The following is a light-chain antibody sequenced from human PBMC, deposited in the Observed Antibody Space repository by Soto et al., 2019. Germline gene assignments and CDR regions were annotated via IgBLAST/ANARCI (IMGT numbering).Light chain of an antibody. J-gene: IGKJ1*01. CDR2: KAS. CDR1: QSISNW. Sequence: DIVMSQSPSALSASPGERVTITCRASQSISNWLAWYQQKPGTAPKLLIYKASTLKSGVPSRFSGSGSGTEFTLTISSLQPDDFATYYCQRYNSYSEAFGQGTKVDIK. CDR3: QRYNSYSEA. V-gene: IGKV1-5*03.